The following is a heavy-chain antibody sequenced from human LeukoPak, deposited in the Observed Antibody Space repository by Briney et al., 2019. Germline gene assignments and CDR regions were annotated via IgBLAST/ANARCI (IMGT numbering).Heavy chain of an antibody. D-gene: IGHD2-2*01. J-gene: IGHJ5*02. Sequence: GASVKVSCKASGSTFSSYAISWVRQAPGQGLEWMGGIIPIFGTANYAQKFQGRVTITTDESTSTAYMELSSLRSEDTAVYYCARDTLGYCSSTSCYGIDPWGQGTLVTVSS. CDR2: IIPIFGTA. CDR3: ARDTLGYCSSTSCYGIDP. CDR1: GSTFSSYA. V-gene: IGHV1-69*05.